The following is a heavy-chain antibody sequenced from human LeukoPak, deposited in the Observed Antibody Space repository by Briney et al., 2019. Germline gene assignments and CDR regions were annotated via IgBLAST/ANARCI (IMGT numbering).Heavy chain of an antibody. CDR1: GGSISSYY. CDR2: IYGSGDT. V-gene: IGHV4-59*01. J-gene: IGHJ4*02. CDR3: ARGTGWLPDW. Sequence: SETLSLTCPVSGGSISSYYWSWIRQPPGKGLEWIGHIYGSGDTNYNPSLKSRLTISVDTSKNDFSLQLTSVAAADTAVYYCARGTGWLPDWWGQRTLVTVSS. D-gene: IGHD6-19*01.